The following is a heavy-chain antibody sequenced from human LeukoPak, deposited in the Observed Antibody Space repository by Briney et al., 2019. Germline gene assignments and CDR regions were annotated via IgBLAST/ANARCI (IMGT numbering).Heavy chain of an antibody. D-gene: IGHD4-23*01. CDR1: RFTFSDYG. CDR3: AKELDYGGNSPFHY. CDR2: ISYDGSNK. Sequence: GGSLRLSCTASRFTFSDYGMHWVRQAPGKGLEWVAFISYDGSNKYCVDSVKGRFTISRDNSKNTLYLQMNSLRAEDTAVYYCAKELDYGGNSPFHYWGQGTLVTVSP. J-gene: IGHJ4*02. V-gene: IGHV3-30*18.